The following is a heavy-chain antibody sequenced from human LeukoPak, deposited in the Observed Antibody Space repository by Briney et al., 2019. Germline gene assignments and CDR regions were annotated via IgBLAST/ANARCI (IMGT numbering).Heavy chain of an antibody. CDR1: GFTFDDYA. Sequence: GRSLRLSCAACGFTFDDYAMHWVRQAPGKGLEWVSGISWNSDSIGYADSVKGRFTISRDNAKNSLYLQMNSLRAEDMALYYCAKGMATVTTRAFDIWGQGTMVTVSS. CDR2: ISWNSDSI. D-gene: IGHD4-17*01. CDR3: AKGMATVTTRAFDI. J-gene: IGHJ3*02. V-gene: IGHV3-9*03.